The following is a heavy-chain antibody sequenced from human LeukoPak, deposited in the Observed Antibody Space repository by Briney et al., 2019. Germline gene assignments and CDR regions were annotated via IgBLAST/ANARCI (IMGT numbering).Heavy chain of an antibody. V-gene: IGHV1-2*06. CDR1: GYTFTVYY. CDR3: YRVKYILGGDY. D-gene: IGHD3-16*01. J-gene: IGHJ4*02. CDR2: INPNSGGT. Sequence: ASVKVSCKASGYTFTVYYMHWGRQAPGQGLERMGRINPNSGGTNYAQKFQGRVTITRDTSISTAYMELSRLRSDDTAAYDCYRVKYILGGDYWGQGTLITVSS.